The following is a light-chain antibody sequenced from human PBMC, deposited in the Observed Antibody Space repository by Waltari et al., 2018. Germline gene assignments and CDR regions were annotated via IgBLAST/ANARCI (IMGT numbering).Light chain of an antibody. J-gene: IGKJ1*01. CDR2: GAS. V-gene: IGKV3-20*01. CDR3: QHYVSSPLG. Sequence: EIVLTQSPGTLSLSPGESATLPCRASQNVRYNYLAWYQQKPGQAPRLLNYGASSRATGIPDRFSGSGSGTDFTLTIRRLEAEDFAVYYCQHYVSSPLGFGQGTKV. CDR1: QNVRYNY.